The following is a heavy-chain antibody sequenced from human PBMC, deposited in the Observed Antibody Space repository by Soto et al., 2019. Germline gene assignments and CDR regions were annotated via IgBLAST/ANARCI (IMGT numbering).Heavy chain of an antibody. V-gene: IGHV3-23*01. CDR3: AKGRGGSGSLTPRVDF. CDR2: ISGGGDTT. J-gene: IGHJ4*02. CDR1: GFTFNNYA. Sequence: EVQLLESGGGLVQPGGSLRLSCAASGFTFNNYAMTWVRQAPGKGLEWVSAISGGGDTTSYADSVKGRFTVSRDGSKNTLYLQMSSVRAEDTALYYCAKGRGGSGSLTPRVDFWGRGTLVTVSS. D-gene: IGHD3-10*01.